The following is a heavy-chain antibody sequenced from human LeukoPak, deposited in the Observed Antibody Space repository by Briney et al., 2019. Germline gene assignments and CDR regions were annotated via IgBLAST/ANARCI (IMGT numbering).Heavy chain of an antibody. CDR1: GGSISSGGYY. V-gene: IGHV4-39*07. J-gene: IGHJ4*02. Sequence: PSETLSLTCTVSGGSISSGGYYWSWIRQPPGKGLEWIGEINHSGSTNYNPSLKSRVTISVDTSKNQFSLKLSSVTAADTAVYYCARVSLIAVAGFDYWGQGTLVTVSS. CDR3: ARVSLIAVAGFDY. D-gene: IGHD6-19*01. CDR2: INHSGST.